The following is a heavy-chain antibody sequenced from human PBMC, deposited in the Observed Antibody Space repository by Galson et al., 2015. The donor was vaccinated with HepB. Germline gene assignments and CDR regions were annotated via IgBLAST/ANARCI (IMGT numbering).Heavy chain of an antibody. CDR3: ARDEDIVVVPAAPLGAFDI. Sequence: SVKVSCKASGYTFTSYGISWVRQAPGQGLEWMGWISAYNGNTNYAQKLQGRVTMTTDTSTSTAYMELRSLRSDDTAVYYCARDEDIVVVPAAPLGAFDIWGQGTMVTVSS. CDR1: GYTFTSYG. D-gene: IGHD2-2*01. V-gene: IGHV1-18*01. J-gene: IGHJ3*02. CDR2: ISAYNGNT.